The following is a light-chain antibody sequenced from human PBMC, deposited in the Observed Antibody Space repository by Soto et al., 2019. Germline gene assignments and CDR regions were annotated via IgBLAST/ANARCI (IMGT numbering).Light chain of an antibody. CDR2: GAS. J-gene: IGKJ4*01. CDR3: QHYGNSPPGT. Sequence: EIVLTQSPGTLSLSPGERATLSCRASQSVSSSYLAWYQQKPGQAPRLLIYGASSRATGIPDRFSGSGSGTDFTFSISRLEPEDFAVYYCQHYGNSPPGTFGGGTQVEIK. V-gene: IGKV3-20*01. CDR1: QSVSSSY.